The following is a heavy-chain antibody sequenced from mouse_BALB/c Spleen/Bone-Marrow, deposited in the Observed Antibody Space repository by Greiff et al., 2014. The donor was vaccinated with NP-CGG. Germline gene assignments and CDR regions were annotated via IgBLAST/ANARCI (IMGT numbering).Heavy chain of an antibody. CDR3: ARDYSGYFDF. D-gene: IGHD5-1*01. Sequence: VHLVESGGGLVQPGGSLRLSCTTSGFTFTDYFMTWVRQPPGKALEWLGFIRNKPNGYTTEYNPSVKGRFTISRDNSQGILYLQMNTLRAEDSAIYYCARDYSGYFDFWGQGTTLTVSS. CDR2: IRNKPNGYTT. J-gene: IGHJ2*01. V-gene: IGHV7-3*02. CDR1: GFTFTDYF.